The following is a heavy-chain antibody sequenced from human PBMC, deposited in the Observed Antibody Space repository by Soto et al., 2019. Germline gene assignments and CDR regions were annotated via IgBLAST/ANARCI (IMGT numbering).Heavy chain of an antibody. J-gene: IGHJ6*02. CDR3: AASGPYYYYGMDV. Sequence: QVQLQESGPGLVKPSQTLSLTCTVSGGSISSGDYYWSWICQPPGKGLEWIGYINYSGSTYYNPSLKSRVTISVDTSKNQVSLKLSSVTAADTAVYYCAASGPYYYYGMDVWGQGTTVTVSS. CDR2: INYSGST. V-gene: IGHV4-30-4*01. D-gene: IGHD6-6*01. CDR1: GGSISSGDYY.